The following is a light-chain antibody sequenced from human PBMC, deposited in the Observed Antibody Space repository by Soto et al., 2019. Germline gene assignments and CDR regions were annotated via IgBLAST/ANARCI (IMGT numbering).Light chain of an antibody. Sequence: QSALTQPAAVSGPPGQSITISCTGTSSDIGRYNYVSWYQQHPGKAPKLVIYDVRNRPSGISNRFSASKSGNTASLTISGLQAEDEADYYCTSYTSNTTWVFGGGTKLTVL. CDR2: DVR. CDR1: SSDIGRYNY. CDR3: TSYTSNTTWV. J-gene: IGLJ3*02. V-gene: IGLV2-14*03.